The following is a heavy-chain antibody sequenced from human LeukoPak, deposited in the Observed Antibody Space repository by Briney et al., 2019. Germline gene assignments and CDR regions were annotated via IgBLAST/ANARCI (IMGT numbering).Heavy chain of an antibody. CDR1: GGSFSGYY. Sequence: SETLSLTCAAYGGSFSGYYWSWIRQPPGKGLEWIGEINHSGSTNYNPSLKSRVTISVDTSKNQFSLKLSSVTAADTAVYYCARGYPERITIFGVVTNNWFDPWGQGTLVTVSS. D-gene: IGHD3-3*01. CDR2: INHSGST. J-gene: IGHJ5*02. V-gene: IGHV4-34*01. CDR3: ARGYPERITIFGVVTNNWFDP.